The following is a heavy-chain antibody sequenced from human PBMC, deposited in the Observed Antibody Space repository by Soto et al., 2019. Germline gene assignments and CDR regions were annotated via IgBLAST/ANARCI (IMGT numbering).Heavy chain of an antibody. CDR2: IYSGGST. Sequence: GGSLRLSCAASGFTFSNYAMTWARQAPGKGLEWVSVIYSGGSTYYADSVKGRFTISRDNSKNTPYLQMNSLRAEDTAVYYCARDQPSYYDILTGYYTESAFDIWGQGTMVTVSS. CDR1: GFTFSNYA. J-gene: IGHJ3*02. CDR3: ARDQPSYYDILTGYYTESAFDI. D-gene: IGHD3-9*01. V-gene: IGHV3-66*01.